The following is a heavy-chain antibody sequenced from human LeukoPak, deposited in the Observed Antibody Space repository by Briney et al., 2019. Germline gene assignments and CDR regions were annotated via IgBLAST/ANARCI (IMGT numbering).Heavy chain of an antibody. CDR2: TNPNSGGT. CDR1: GYTFTGYY. J-gene: IGHJ5*02. D-gene: IGHD1-26*01. CDR3: AREPGRKVGALRDWFDP. V-gene: IGHV1-2*02. Sequence: ASVKVSCKASGYTFTGYYMHWVRQAPGQGLEWMGWTNPNSGGTNYAQKFQGRVTMTRDTSISTAYMELSRLRSDDTAVYYCAREPGRKVGALRDWFDPWGQGTLVTVSS.